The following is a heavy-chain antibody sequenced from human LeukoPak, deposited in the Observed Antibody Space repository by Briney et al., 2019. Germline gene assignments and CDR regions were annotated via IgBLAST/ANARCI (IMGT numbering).Heavy chain of an antibody. CDR1: GYTFSNYG. CDR2: VSTYNGDR. CDR3: ARGRNYAHLNYFDY. V-gene: IGHV1-18*01. Sequence: ASVKVSCKASGYTFSNYGFGWVRQAPGRGLEWLGWVSTYNGDRNSAQKVQGRVTMTTDTSTSTAYMELRSLRSDDTAIYYCARGRNYAHLNYFDYWGQGTLVTVSS. D-gene: IGHD5-24*01. J-gene: IGHJ4*02.